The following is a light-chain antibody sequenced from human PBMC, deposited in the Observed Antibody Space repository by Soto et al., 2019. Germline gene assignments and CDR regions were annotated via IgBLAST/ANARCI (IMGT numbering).Light chain of an antibody. CDR2: KAS. CDR3: QQYNSYGT. V-gene: IGKV1-5*03. J-gene: IGKJ1*01. Sequence: DIQMTQSPSTLSASVGDRVTITCRASQSISSWLAWYQQKLGKAPKLLIYKASSLESGVPSRYSGSGSGTEFPLTISSLQPDDFATHYFQQYNSYGTFGQGTKVEIK. CDR1: QSISSW.